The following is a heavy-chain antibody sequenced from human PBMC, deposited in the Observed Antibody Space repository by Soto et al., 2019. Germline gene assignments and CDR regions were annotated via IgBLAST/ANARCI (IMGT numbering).Heavy chain of an antibody. CDR2: FDPEDGKR. CDR3: AIVRGVERRLE. J-gene: IGHJ4*02. CDR1: GYTLTELS. D-gene: IGHD1-1*01. Sequence: ASVKVSCKVSGYTLTELSMHWVRQAPGKGLEWMGSFDPEDGKRIYAQKFQGRLTLTEDTSTDTPYMELTSLRSEDAAVYYCAIVRGVERRLEWGQGTLVTVSS. V-gene: IGHV1-24*01.